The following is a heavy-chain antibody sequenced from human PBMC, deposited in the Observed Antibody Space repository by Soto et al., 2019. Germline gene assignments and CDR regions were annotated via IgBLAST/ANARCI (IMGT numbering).Heavy chain of an antibody. CDR3: ARAPTGRDIVVVPAAPRAFDI. Sequence: LSQTLSLTCAISGDSVSSNSAAWNWIRQSPSRGLEWLGRTYYRSKWYNDYAVSVKSRITINPDTSKSQFSLQLNSVTPEDTAVYYCARAPTGRDIVVVPAAPRAFDIWGQGTMVTVS. V-gene: IGHV6-1*01. J-gene: IGHJ3*02. CDR2: TYYRSKWYN. CDR1: GDSVSSNSAA. D-gene: IGHD2-2*01.